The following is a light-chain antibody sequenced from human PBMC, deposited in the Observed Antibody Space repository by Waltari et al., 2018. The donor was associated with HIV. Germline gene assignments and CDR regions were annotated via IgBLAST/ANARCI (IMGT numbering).Light chain of an antibody. V-gene: IGLV3-1*01. Sequence: SYDLTQPPSLSVSPGQPASITCSGAELERKEVSWYQQRPGQSPLLLLYQDFKRPSGIPERFSGSNSGNTATLTISGTQAMDEADYYCQVWDTATVVFGGGTKLTVL. CDR3: QVWDTATVV. J-gene: IGLJ2*01. CDR2: QDF. CDR1: ELERKE.